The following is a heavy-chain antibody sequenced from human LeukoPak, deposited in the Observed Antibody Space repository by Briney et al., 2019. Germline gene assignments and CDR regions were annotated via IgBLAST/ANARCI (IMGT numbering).Heavy chain of an antibody. CDR3: AKDRITIFGVVTWVFDY. V-gene: IGHV3-23*01. J-gene: IGHJ4*02. D-gene: IGHD3-3*01. CDR1: GFTFSDYT. Sequence: GGSLRLSCAASGFTFSDYTMSWVRQAPGKGLEWVSAISGSGGSTYYADSVKGRFTISRDNSKNTLYLQMNSLRAEDTAVYYCAKDRITIFGVVTWVFDYWGQGTLVTVSS. CDR2: ISGSGGST.